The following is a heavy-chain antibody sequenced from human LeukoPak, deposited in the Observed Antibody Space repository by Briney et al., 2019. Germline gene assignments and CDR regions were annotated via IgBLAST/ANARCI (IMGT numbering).Heavy chain of an antibody. Sequence: PGRSLRLSCAASGFTFSSYSMHWVRKAPGKGLEWVAVISYDGSNKYYADSVKGRFTISRDNFKNTLYLQMNSLRAEDTAVYYCAKDPRYYYDSSGYYYGILYYFDYWGQGTLVTVSS. CDR1: GFTFSSYS. J-gene: IGHJ4*02. CDR3: AKDPRYYYDSSGYYYGILYYFDY. CDR2: ISYDGSNK. D-gene: IGHD3-22*01. V-gene: IGHV3-30*18.